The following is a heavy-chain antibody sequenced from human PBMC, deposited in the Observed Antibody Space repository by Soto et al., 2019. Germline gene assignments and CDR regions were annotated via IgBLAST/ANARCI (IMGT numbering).Heavy chain of an antibody. V-gene: IGHV3-23*01. CDR3: AKGSVAGYQDWFDP. D-gene: IGHD6-19*01. CDR1: GFTFSDYY. J-gene: IGHJ5*02. Sequence: GGSLRLSCAASGFTFSDYYMSWIRQAPGKGLEWVSAISGSGGSTYYADSVKGRFTISRDNSKNTLYLQMNSLRAEDTAVYYCAKGSVAGYQDWFDPWGQGTLVTVSS. CDR2: ISGSGGST.